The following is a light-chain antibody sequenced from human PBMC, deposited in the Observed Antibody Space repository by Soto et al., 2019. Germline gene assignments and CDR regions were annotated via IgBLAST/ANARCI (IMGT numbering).Light chain of an antibody. CDR1: SSNIGSNS. CDR2: SSN. V-gene: IGLV1-44*01. J-gene: IGLJ2*01. Sequence: QSVLTQPPSASGTPGQRVTISCSGSSSNIGSNSVNWYQQLQGTAPKRLMYSSNQRPSEVPDRVACSKSGTAASLAISGLEFEDEDDYDCSAWDYCLNGVVFGGGTKLTVL. CDR3: SAWDYCLNGVV.